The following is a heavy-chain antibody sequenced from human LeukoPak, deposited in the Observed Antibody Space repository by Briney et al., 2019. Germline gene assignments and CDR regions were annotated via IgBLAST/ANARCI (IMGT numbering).Heavy chain of an antibody. V-gene: IGHV4-59*08. J-gene: IGHJ5*02. D-gene: IGHD6-13*01. CDR3: ARAIAAADSWFDP. CDR2: IYYSGST. CDR1: GGSISSYY. Sequence: PSETLSLTCTVSGGSISSYYWSWIRQPPGKGLEWIRYIYYSGSTNYNPSLKSRVTISVDTSKNQFSLKLSSVTAADTAVYYCARAIAAADSWFDPWGQGTLVTVSS.